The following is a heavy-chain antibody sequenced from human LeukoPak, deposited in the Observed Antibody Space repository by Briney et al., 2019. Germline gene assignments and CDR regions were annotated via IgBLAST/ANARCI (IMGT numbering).Heavy chain of an antibody. V-gene: IGHV3-73*01. D-gene: IGHD4-23*01. CDR1: GFTFSGSA. Sequence: GGSLRLSCAASGFTFSGSAMHWVRQASGKGLEWVGRIRSKANSYATVYAASVKGRFTISRDDSKNTAYLQMNSLKTEDTGVYYCNRPSYGGAPYVDYWGQGTLVTVSS. J-gene: IGHJ4*02. CDR2: IRSKANSYAT. CDR3: NRPSYGGAPYVDY.